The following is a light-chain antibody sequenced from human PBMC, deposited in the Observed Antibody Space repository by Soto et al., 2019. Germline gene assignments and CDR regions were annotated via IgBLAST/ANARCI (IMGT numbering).Light chain of an antibody. J-gene: IGKJ2*01. CDR1: QSVSSSY. Sequence: EIVLTQSPGTLSLSPGERATLSCRASQSVSSSYLAWYQQKPGQAPRLLIYGASSRATGIPDRFSGSGSGTDFPLTISRLEPDDFAVYYCQQYGSSPDTFGQGTKLEIK. CDR3: QQYGSSPDT. CDR2: GAS. V-gene: IGKV3-20*01.